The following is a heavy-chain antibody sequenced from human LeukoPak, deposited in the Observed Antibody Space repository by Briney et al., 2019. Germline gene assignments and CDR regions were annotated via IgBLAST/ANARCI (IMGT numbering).Heavy chain of an antibody. CDR2: ISSRTI. V-gene: IGHV3-48*02. CDR1: GLTSSSSS. D-gene: IGHD6-13*01. CDR3: ARARMGYYFDY. Sequence: GGSLRLSCAASGLTSSSSSMNWFRRAQGKGLEWVSYISSRTIYYADSVKGRFTISRDNAKNSLDLHMNSLRDDDTAVYFCARARMGYYFDYWGQGTLVTVSS. J-gene: IGHJ4*02.